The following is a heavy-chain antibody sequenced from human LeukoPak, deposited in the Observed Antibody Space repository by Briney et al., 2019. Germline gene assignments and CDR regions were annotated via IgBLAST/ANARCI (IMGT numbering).Heavy chain of an antibody. CDR1: GDSVSSNSAS. CDR2: TYYRSKWRN. Sequence: SQTLSLTCAISGDSVSSNSASWNWIRQSPSRGLEWLGRTYYRSKWRNDYAVSVKSRITISPDTSKNQFSLQLNSVTPEDTAVYYCARVITYSSGWQDFDYWGQGTLVTVSS. CDR3: ARVITYSSGWQDFDY. V-gene: IGHV6-1*01. D-gene: IGHD6-19*01. J-gene: IGHJ4*02.